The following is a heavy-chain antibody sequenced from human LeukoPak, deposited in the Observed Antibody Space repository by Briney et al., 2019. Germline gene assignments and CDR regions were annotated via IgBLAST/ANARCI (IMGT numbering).Heavy chain of an antibody. J-gene: IGHJ6*02. CDR2: INPNSGGT. CDR3: ATHPPIVVVPAASSVVYYYYGMDV. D-gene: IGHD2-2*01. Sequence: ASVKVSCKASGYTFTSYDINWVRQATGQGLEWMGWINPNSGGTNYAQKFQGRVTMTRDTSISTAYMELSRLRSDDTAVYYCATHPPIVVVPAASSVVYYYYGMDVWGQGTTVTVSS. CDR1: GYTFTSYD. V-gene: IGHV1-2*02.